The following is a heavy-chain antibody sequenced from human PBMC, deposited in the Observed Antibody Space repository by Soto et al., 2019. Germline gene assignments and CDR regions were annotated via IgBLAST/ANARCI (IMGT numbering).Heavy chain of an antibody. Sequence: SETLSLTCTVSGGSITNTYYYWSWVRQIPGKGLEWIGYIFHNGRTNYNPSLKSRVSILVDTSKNQFSLKLSSVTAADTAVYYCARRYGASFDYWGQGTLVTVSS. J-gene: IGHJ4*02. CDR1: GGSITNTYYY. CDR2: IFHNGRT. V-gene: IGHV4-61*01. D-gene: IGHD4-17*01. CDR3: ARRYGASFDY.